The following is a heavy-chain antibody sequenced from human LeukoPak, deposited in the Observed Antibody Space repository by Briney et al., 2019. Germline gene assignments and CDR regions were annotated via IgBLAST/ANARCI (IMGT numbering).Heavy chain of an antibody. CDR1: GFTFSSYA. D-gene: IGHD1-20*01. J-gene: IGHJ4*02. Sequence: PGGSLRLSCAASGFTFSSYAMSWVRQAPGKGLEWVSAISGSGGSTYYADSVKGRFTISRDNSKNTPYLQMNSLKAEDTAVYYCAKGRITGTRNFDYWGQGTLVTVSS. CDR3: AKGRITGTRNFDY. CDR2: ISGSGGST. V-gene: IGHV3-23*01.